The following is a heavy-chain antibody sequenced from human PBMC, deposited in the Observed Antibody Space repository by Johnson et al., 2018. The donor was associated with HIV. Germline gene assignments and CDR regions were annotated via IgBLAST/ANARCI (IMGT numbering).Heavy chain of an antibody. CDR3: ASGDRSI. D-gene: IGHD7-27*01. J-gene: IGHJ3*02. V-gene: IGHV3-30*19. CDR1: GFTFSSYG. CDR2: ISYDGSNK. Sequence: QVQLVESGGGVVQPGGSLRLSCAASGFTFSSYGMHWVRQAPGKGLEWVAVISYDGSNKYYADSVKGRFTISRDNSKNTLYLQMNSLRAEDTAVYYCASGDRSIWGQGTMVTVSS.